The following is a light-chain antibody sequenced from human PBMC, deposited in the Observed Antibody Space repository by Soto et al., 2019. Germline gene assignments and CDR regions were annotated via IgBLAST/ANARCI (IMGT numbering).Light chain of an antibody. Sequence: EIVMTQSPATLSVSPGERATLSCRASQSVTNNLAWYQQKPGQAPRLLIYGASTRATGIPARFSGSGSGTEFTLTISSLHSEDFAVYYCQQYNNWPLTFGGGTKVEI. CDR2: GAS. CDR3: QQYNNWPLT. V-gene: IGKV3D-15*01. J-gene: IGKJ4*01. CDR1: QSVTNN.